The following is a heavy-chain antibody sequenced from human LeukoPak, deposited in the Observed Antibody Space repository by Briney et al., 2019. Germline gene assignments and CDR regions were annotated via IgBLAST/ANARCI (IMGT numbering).Heavy chain of an antibody. CDR1: GGSISSSSYY. V-gene: IGHV4-39*07. Sequence: SETLSLTCTVSGGSISSSSYYWGWIRQPPGKGLEWIGSIYYSGSTYYNPSLKSRVTISVDTSRNQFSLKLSSVTAADTAVYYCARDDLLLWFGELLRGMDVWGQGTTVTVSS. D-gene: IGHD3-10*01. CDR2: IYYSGST. J-gene: IGHJ6*02. CDR3: ARDDLLLWFGELLRGMDV.